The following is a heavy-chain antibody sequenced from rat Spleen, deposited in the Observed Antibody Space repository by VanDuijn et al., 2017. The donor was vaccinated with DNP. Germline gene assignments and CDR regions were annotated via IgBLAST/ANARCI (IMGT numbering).Heavy chain of an antibody. CDR3: TTFEGTNA. J-gene: IGHJ4*01. CDR2: ISTSGGST. Sequence: EVQLVESGGGLVQPGRSMTLSCAASGFTFSYSDMASVRQAPTKGLEGAASISTSGGSTYYRDSVKGRITISRDNAKSTLYRQMDSLRSEDTATYYCTTFEGTNAWGQGTSVTVSS. V-gene: IGHV5-25*01. CDR1: GFTFSYSD. D-gene: IGHD1-11*01.